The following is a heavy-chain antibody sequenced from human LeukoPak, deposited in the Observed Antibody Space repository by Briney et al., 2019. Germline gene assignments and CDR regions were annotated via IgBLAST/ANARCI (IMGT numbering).Heavy chain of an antibody. CDR2: IYHSGST. CDR1: GGSISSGGYS. CDR3: ARGVRSSSWYRQDYYYYYGMDV. J-gene: IGHJ6*02. D-gene: IGHD6-13*01. Sequence: PSETLSLTCAVSGGSISSGGYSWSWIRQPPGKGLEWIGYIYHSGSTYYNPSLKSRVTISVDTSKNQFSLKLSSVTAADTAVYYCARGVRSSSWYRQDYYYYYGMDVWGQGTTVTVSS. V-gene: IGHV4-30-2*01.